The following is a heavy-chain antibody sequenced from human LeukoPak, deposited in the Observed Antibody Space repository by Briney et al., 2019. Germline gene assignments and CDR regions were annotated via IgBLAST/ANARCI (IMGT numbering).Heavy chain of an antibody. J-gene: IGHJ4*02. CDR2: ISSSGTVK. D-gene: IGHD3-10*01. CDR3: GRGSVGFGELNY. Sequence: PGGSLRLSCAASGFTVSSYEMNWVRQAPGKGLEWVSYISSSGTVKFYADSVKGRFTISRDNSKNTLYLQMNSLRIEDTAVYYCGRGSVGFGELNYWGQGTLVTVSS. CDR1: GFTVSSYE. V-gene: IGHV3-48*03.